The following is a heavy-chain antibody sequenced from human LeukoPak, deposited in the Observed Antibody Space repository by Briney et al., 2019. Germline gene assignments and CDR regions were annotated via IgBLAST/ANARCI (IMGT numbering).Heavy chain of an antibody. CDR1: GFTFTNYW. Sequence: GGSLRLSCAASGFTFTNYWMSWVRQAPGKGPEWVANIKQDGSEEYYADSVKGRFTISRDNGKNSLNLQMNSLRAVDTAVYYCARWAGVTDYWGQGTLVTVSS. J-gene: IGHJ4*02. V-gene: IGHV3-7*01. CDR3: ARWAGVTDY. CDR2: IKQDGSEE. D-gene: IGHD5-18*01.